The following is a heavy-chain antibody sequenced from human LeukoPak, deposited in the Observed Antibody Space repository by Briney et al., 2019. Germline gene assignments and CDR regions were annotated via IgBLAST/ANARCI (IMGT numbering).Heavy chain of an antibody. Sequence: EWLQIPSNASSFNFTNYWIGWVRQVPGKGLELMGVIYPGDSDTRYSPSFQGPVTISAHNYTTTAYLQWSGLNPSDTAFYYCARVTLPPFLPFDVWGLRTMLPVSS. CDR2: IYPGDSDT. CDR3: ARVTLPPFLPFDV. V-gene: IGHV5-51*01. CDR1: SFNFTNYW. D-gene: IGHD3-3*01. J-gene: IGHJ3*01.